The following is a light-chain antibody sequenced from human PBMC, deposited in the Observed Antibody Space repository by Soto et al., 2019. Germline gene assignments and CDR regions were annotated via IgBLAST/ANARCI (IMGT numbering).Light chain of an antibody. CDR2: GAS. CDR1: QSVGCS. V-gene: IGKV3-15*01. J-gene: IGKJ1*01. CDR3: QQYNNWRT. Sequence: EIVMTQSPATLSVSPGGRATLSCRASQSVGCSSLAWYQQKPGQAPRLLIYGASTRATGIPARFSGSGSGTDFTLTISSLQSEDSAVYYCQQYNNWRTFGQGTKVDI.